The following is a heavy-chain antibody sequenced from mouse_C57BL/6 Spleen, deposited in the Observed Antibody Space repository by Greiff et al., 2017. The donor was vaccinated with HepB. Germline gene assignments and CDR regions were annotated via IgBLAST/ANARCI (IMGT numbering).Heavy chain of an antibody. CDR1: GYTFTSYG. CDR3: ASDYGSPFAY. J-gene: IGHJ3*01. Sequence: QVQLQQSGAELARPGASVKLSCKASGYTFTSYGISWVKQRTGQGLEWIGEIYPRSGNTYYNEKFKGKATLTADKSSSTAYMELRSLTSEDSAVYFCASDYGSPFAYWGQGTLVTVSA. CDR2: IYPRSGNT. V-gene: IGHV1-81*01. D-gene: IGHD1-1*01.